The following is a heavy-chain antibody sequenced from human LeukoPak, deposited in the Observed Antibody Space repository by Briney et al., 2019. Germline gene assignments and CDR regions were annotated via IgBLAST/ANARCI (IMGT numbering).Heavy chain of an antibody. D-gene: IGHD2-2*01. CDR2: IYYSGST. CDR3: ARGVALSSTRSLDY. J-gene: IGHJ4*02. Sequence: KPSETLSLTCTVSGGSISSYYWSWIRQPAGKGLEWIGYIYYSGSTNYNPSLKSRVTISVDTSKNQFSLKLSSVTAADTAVYYCARGVALSSTRSLDYWGQGTLVTVSS. CDR1: GGSISSYY. V-gene: IGHV4-59*01.